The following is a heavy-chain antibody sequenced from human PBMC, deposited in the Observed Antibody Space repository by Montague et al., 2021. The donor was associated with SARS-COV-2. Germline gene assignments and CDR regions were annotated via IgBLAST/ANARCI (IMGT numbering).Heavy chain of an antibody. J-gene: IGHJ4*02. V-gene: IGHV4-39*07. CDR2: IYYRGST. CDR1: GGSISSSSYY. Sequence: SETLSLTCTVSGGSISSSSYYWGWIRQPPGKGLEWIGSIYYRGSTYYNPSLKSRVTISVDTSKNQFSLKLSSVTAADTAVYYCAKLLWVRGVFDYWGQGTLVTVSS. CDR3: AKLLWVRGVFDY. D-gene: IGHD3-10*01.